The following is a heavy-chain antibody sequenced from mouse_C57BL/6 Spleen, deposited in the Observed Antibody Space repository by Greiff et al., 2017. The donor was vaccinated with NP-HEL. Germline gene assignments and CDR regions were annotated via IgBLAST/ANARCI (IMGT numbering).Heavy chain of an antibody. CDR3: AQMGYYGSSWYFDV. CDR1: GFTFSSYT. D-gene: IGHD1-1*01. CDR2: ISGGGGNT. V-gene: IGHV5-9*01. J-gene: IGHJ1*03. Sequence: EVKLMESGGGLVKPGGSLKLSCAASGFTFSSYTMSWVRQTPEKRLEWVATISGGGGNTYYPDSVKGRFTISRDNAKNTLYLQMSSLRSEDTALYYCAQMGYYGSSWYFDVWGTGTTVTVSS.